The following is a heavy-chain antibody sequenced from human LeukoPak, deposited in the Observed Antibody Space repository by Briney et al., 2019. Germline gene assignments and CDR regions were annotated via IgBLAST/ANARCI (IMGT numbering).Heavy chain of an antibody. CDR3: SRGGSPPEARGDVFDI. CDR1: GFTFSDHY. J-gene: IGHJ3*02. V-gene: IGHV3-11*06. D-gene: IGHD1-26*01. Sequence: GGSLRLSCAASGFTFSDHYLSWIRQAPGMGLEWVSYISSTSSYTYYADSVKGRFTISRDNAKNSLYLQMNSLRAEDTAVYYCSRGGSPPEARGDVFDIWGQGTMVSVSS. CDR2: ISSTSSYT.